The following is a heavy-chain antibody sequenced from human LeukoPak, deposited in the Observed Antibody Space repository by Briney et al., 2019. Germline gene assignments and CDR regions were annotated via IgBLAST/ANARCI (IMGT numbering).Heavy chain of an antibody. CDR2: ISAYNGNT. Sequence: GASVKVSCKASGYTFTSYGISWVRQAPGQGLEWMGWISAYNGNTNYAQKLQGRVTMTTDTSTSTAYKELRSLRSDDTAVYYCARDYSSSPARFDPWGQGTLVTVSS. CDR3: ARDYSSSPARFDP. V-gene: IGHV1-18*01. D-gene: IGHD6-13*01. J-gene: IGHJ5*02. CDR1: GYTFTSYG.